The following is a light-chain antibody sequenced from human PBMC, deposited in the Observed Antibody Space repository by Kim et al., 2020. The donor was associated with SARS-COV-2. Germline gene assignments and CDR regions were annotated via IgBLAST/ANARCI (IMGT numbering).Light chain of an antibody. CDR2: AAS. V-gene: IGKV1-27*01. CDR1: QGITNS. Sequence: DIQMTQSPSSLSVSVGDRVTITCRASQGITNSLAWYHQKPGKVPQLLIYAASALQSGVPSRFSGSGSGTDFTLTISSLQPEDVATYYCQKYNSAPWTFGQGTKVEIK. CDR3: QKYNSAPWT. J-gene: IGKJ1*01.